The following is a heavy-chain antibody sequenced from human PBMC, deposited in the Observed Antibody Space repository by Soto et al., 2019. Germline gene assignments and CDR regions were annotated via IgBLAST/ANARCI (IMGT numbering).Heavy chain of an antibody. Sequence: SETLSLTCAVYGGSFSGYYWSWIRQPPGKGLEWIGEINHSGSTNYNPSLKSRVTISVDTSKNQFSLKLSSVTAADPAVYYCARSSSATYYGMNVWGQGPTVTVSS. V-gene: IGHV4-34*01. CDR3: ARSSSATYYGMNV. D-gene: IGHD6-25*01. CDR1: GGSFSGYY. CDR2: INHSGST. J-gene: IGHJ6*02.